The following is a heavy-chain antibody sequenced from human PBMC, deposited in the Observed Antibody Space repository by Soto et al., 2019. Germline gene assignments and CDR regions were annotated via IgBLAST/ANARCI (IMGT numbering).Heavy chain of an antibody. V-gene: IGHV3-7*03. CDR2: IKYDASEE. CDR3: ARFASGKSAST. D-gene: IGHD5-12*01. Sequence: PGGSLRLSCVASGFTFSSYAMHWVRQAPGKGLEWVANIKYDASEEYYVDSVRGRFTISRDNAMNSLHLQMNSLRADDTAVYYCARFASGKSASTWGQGTLVTVSS. J-gene: IGHJ5*02. CDR1: GFTFSSYA.